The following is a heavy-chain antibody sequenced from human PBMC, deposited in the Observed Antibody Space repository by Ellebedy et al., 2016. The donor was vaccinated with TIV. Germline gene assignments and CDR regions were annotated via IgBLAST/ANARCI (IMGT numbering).Heavy chain of an antibody. CDR1: GGTVSSGSYY. V-gene: IGHV4-39*01. D-gene: IGHD6-19*01. Sequence: MPSETLSLTCIVSGGTVSSGSYYWGWIRQPPGQGLEWIGSTYYTRTTYYDPSLTSRVSMSIDTSKDQFSLSLTSVTAADTAVYYCARRGWYGGDADAFEIWGQGTLVTVS. CDR3: ARRGWYGGDADAFEI. CDR2: TYYTRTT. J-gene: IGHJ3*02.